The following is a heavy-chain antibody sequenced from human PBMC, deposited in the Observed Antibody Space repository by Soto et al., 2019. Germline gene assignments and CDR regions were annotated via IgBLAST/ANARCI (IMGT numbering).Heavy chain of an antibody. D-gene: IGHD3-10*01. J-gene: IGHJ6*02. CDR2: ISSSSSYI. CDR1: GFTFSSYS. Sequence: GGSLRLSCAASGFTFSSYSMNWVRQAPGKGLEWVSSISSSSSYIYYADSVKGRFTISRENAKNSLYLQMNSLRAEDTAVYYCARDQGYYGSGTQRAGMDVWGQGTTVTVSS. V-gene: IGHV3-21*01. CDR3: ARDQGYYGSGTQRAGMDV.